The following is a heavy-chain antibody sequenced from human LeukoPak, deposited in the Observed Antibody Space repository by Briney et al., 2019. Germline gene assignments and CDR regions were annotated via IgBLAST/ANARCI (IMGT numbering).Heavy chain of an antibody. CDR1: GASVSAYY. V-gene: IGHV4-59*02. CDR3: VQVRLAGLFDP. D-gene: IGHD3-3*02. J-gene: IGHJ5*02. Sequence: SETLSLTCTVSGASVSAYYWTWIRQPPGKRLEWLGYIHYSGSTNYNPSLNCRVTMSLDASKNQFSLKLSSVSAADTAVYCCVQVRLAGLFDPWGQGTLVTVSS. CDR2: IHYSGST.